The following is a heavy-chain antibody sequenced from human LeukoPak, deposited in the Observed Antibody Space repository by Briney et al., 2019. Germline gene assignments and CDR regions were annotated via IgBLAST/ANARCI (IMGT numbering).Heavy chain of an antibody. Sequence: SETLSLTCTVSGGSISTSSYYWGWIRQPPGKGLEWIGTIYYTGSTSYNPSLKSRLTISVDTSKNQFSLNLNSVTAADTAVYYCARGWRPPRSDFAFDIWGQGTMVTVSS. J-gene: IGHJ3*02. D-gene: IGHD1-14*01. V-gene: IGHV4-39*07. CDR1: GGSISTSSYY. CDR2: IYYTGST. CDR3: ARGWRPPRSDFAFDI.